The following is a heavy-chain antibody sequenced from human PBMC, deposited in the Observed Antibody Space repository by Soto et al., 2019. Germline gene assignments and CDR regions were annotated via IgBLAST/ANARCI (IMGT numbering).Heavy chain of an antibody. Sequence: EAHLVESGGGLVQPGRSRRLSCAASGFTFSSYAFNWVRQAPGKGLEWISYISVGSGSIFYADSVKGRFTISRDDAQNSLYLQMNILRDDDTAIYFCARDDKWAFDIWGQGTTVIVSS. CDR3: ARDDKWAFDI. J-gene: IGHJ3*02. V-gene: IGHV3-48*02. CDR2: ISVGSGSI. D-gene: IGHD1-26*01. CDR1: GFTFSSYA.